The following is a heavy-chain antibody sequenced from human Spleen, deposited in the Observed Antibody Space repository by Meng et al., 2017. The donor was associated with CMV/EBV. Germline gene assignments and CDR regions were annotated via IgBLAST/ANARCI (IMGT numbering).Heavy chain of an antibody. J-gene: IGHJ4*02. CDR2: ITKSSNYI. D-gene: IGHD3-10*01. V-gene: IGHV3-21*01. CDR3: AGGYYGSAVADY. Sequence: GGSLRLSCATSGFTFSHYTMNWVRQAPGKGLEWVSSITKSSNYIYYADSVKGRFTISRDNAKNSLYLQMNSLRAEDTAVYYCAGGYYGSAVADYWGQGMLVTVSS. CDR1: GFTFSHYT.